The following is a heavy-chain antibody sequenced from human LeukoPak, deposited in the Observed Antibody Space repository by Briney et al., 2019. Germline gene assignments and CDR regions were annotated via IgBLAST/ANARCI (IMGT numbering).Heavy chain of an antibody. CDR1: GFTFSSYA. D-gene: IGHD3-22*01. CDR2: ISASGGST. Sequence: GGSLRLSCAASGFTFSSYAMNWVRQAPGKGLGWVSVISASGGSTDYADSVKGRFTISRDNSKNTLYLQMNSLRAEDTAVYYCAKGSYYDNSGRAYFDYWGQGTLVTVSS. CDR3: AKGSYYDNSGRAYFDY. J-gene: IGHJ4*02. V-gene: IGHV3-23*01.